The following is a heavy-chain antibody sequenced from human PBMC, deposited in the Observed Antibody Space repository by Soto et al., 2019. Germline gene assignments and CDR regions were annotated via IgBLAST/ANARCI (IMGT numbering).Heavy chain of an antibody. D-gene: IGHD5-18*01. CDR3: ARDGRAMNDY. CDR2: ISSNGVTT. Sequence: EVQLVESGGGLVQPGGSLRLSCAASGFTFSTYAMQWVRQAPGKGLEFVSSISSNGVTTNYAYSVKGRFTISIDNSRDTLYLQMGSLRPEDMAVYYCARDGRAMNDYWGQGTLVTVSS. J-gene: IGHJ4*02. CDR1: GFTFSTYA. V-gene: IGHV3-64*01.